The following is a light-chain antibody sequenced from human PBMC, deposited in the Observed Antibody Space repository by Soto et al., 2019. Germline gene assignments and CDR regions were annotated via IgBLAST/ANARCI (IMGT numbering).Light chain of an antibody. Sequence: QSVLTQPASVSGSPGQSITISCTGTSSDVGTYNLVSWYRQHPGKAPKLMIYEGSKWPSGVSNRFSGSKSGNTASLTISGLQAEDEADYYCCSYADSTTYVFGTGTKLTVL. V-gene: IGLV2-23*01. CDR2: EGS. J-gene: IGLJ1*01. CDR3: CSYADSTTYV. CDR1: SSDVGTYNL.